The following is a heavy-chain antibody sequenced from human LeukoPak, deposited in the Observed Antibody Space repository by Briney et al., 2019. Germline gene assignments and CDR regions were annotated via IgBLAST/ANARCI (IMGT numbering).Heavy chain of an antibody. CDR1: GFTFSSNY. J-gene: IGHJ4*02. CDR2: ISSSGSAI. CDR3: ARLLTGVPDY. D-gene: IGHD1-14*01. Sequence: GGSLRLSCAASGFTFSSNYMSWVRQAPGKGLEGVSYISSSGSAIYYADSVKGRLTISRDNAKNSLYLQMNSLRAEDTAVYYCARLLTGVPDYWGQGTLVTVSS. V-gene: IGHV3-11*04.